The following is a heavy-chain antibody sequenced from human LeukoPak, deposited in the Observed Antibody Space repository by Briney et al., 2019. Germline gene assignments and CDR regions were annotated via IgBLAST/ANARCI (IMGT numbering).Heavy chain of an antibody. CDR1: GFTFSSYA. CDR3: ARDPDVGIAVAGYYFDY. D-gene: IGHD6-19*01. J-gene: IGHJ4*02. Sequence: GGSLRLSCAASGFTFSSYAMSWVRQAPGKGLEWVSAISGSGGSTYYADSVKGRFTISRDNSKNTLYLQMNSLRAEDTAVYYCARDPDVGIAVAGYYFDYWGQGTLVTVSS. V-gene: IGHV3-23*01. CDR2: ISGSGGST.